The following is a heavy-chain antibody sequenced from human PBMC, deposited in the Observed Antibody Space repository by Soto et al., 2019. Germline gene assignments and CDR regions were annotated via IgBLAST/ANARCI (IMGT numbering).Heavy chain of an antibody. CDR2: ISGSGGGT. V-gene: IGHV3-23*01. D-gene: IGHD3-22*01. CDR3: AKYYYDSSGYEDV. CDR1: GFTFSSYA. J-gene: IGHJ6*02. Sequence: EVQLLESGGDLVQPGGSLRLSCAASGFTFSSYAMSWVRQAPGKGLEWVAGISGSGGGTYYADSVNGRFTISRDNSKNTLYLQMNSLRAEDTAVYYCAKYYYDSSGYEDVWGQGTTVTVSS.